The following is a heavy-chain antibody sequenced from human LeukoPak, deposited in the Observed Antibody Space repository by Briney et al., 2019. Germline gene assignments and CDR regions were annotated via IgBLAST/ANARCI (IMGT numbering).Heavy chain of an antibody. Sequence: SETLSLTCSVSGGSISSYYWSWIRQPPGKGVEWIGYIYYSGSTNYNPSLKSRVTISVDTSKNQFSLRLSSVTAADTAVYYCARVTGYMIEDYFDYWGQGTLVTVSS. D-gene: IGHD3-22*01. CDR3: ARVTGYMIEDYFDY. V-gene: IGHV4-59*01. CDR2: IYYSGST. CDR1: GGSISSYY. J-gene: IGHJ4*02.